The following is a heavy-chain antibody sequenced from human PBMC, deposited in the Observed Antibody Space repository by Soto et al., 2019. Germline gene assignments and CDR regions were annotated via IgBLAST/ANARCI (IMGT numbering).Heavy chain of an antibody. CDR1: GGTFSSYA. D-gene: IGHD3-22*01. V-gene: IGHV1-69*13. J-gene: IGHJ2*01. CDR3: ALGYYDSSGYYYWYFDL. CDR2: IIPIFGTA. Sequence: ASVKVSCKASGGTFSSYAISWVRQAPGQGLEWMGGIIPIFGTANYAQKFQGRVTITADESTSTAYMELSSLRSEDTAVYYCALGYYDSSGYYYWYFDLWGRGTLVTVSS.